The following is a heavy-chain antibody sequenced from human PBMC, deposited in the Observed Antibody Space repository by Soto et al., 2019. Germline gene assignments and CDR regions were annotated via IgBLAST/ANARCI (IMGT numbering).Heavy chain of an antibody. J-gene: IGHJ4*02. CDR2: IYYSGST. Sequence: WSWIRQPPGKGLEWIGYIYYSGSTNYNPSLKSRVTISVDTSKNQFSLKLSSVTAADTAVYYCARISGYSYGLPPYFDYWGQGTLVTVSS. D-gene: IGHD5-18*01. V-gene: IGHV4-59*01. CDR3: ARISGYSYGLPPYFDY.